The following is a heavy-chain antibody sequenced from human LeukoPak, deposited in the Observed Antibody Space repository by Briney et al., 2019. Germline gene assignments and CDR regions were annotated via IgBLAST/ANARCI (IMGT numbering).Heavy chain of an antibody. J-gene: IGHJ3*02. CDR2: IYHSGST. CDR3: ARPKIGYSYVDAFDI. D-gene: IGHD5-18*01. Sequence: SETLSLTCAVSGYSISSGYYWGWIRQPPGKGLEWIGSIYHSGSTYYNPSLKSRVTISVDTSKNQFSLKLSSVTAADTAVYYCARPKIGYSYVDAFDIWGQGTMVTVS. V-gene: IGHV4-38-2*01. CDR1: GYSISSGYY.